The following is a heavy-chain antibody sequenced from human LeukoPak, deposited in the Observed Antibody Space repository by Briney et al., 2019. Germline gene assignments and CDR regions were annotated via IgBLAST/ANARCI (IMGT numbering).Heavy chain of an antibody. CDR3: TTDVYI. Sequence: GGSLRLSCAASGFTFSNAWMTWIRLAPGKGLEWVGRIKSKKDGGTTDYAAAVEGRFTISRDDSKSTLYLEMNSLKIEDTAMYYCTTDVYIWGQGTLVTVSS. J-gene: IGHJ4*02. CDR1: GFTFSNAW. CDR2: IKSKKDGGTT. V-gene: IGHV3-15*01.